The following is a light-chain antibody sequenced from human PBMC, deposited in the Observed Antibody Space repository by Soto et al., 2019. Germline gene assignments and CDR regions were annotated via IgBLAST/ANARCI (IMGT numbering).Light chain of an antibody. V-gene: IGLV1-51*02. CDR1: SSNIGNNY. J-gene: IGLJ3*02. CDR2: ENS. CDR3: GTWDTSLSAWV. Sequence: QSVLTQPPSVSAAPGQKVTISCSGSSSNIGNNYVSWYQQLPGTAPKFLIYENSERPSGIPDRFSGSKSGTSATLGITGLQTGDEADYYCGTWDTSLSAWVFGGGTKLTVL.